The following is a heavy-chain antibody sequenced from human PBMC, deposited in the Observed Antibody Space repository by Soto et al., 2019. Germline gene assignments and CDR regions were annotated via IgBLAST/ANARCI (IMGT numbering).Heavy chain of an antibody. J-gene: IGHJ4*02. CDR1: GFTFDDYG. CDR2: INWNGGST. CDR3: ALLYSSGWYGPGRY. V-gene: IGHV3-20*01. D-gene: IGHD6-19*01. Sequence: EVQLVESGGGVVRPGGSLRLSCAASGFTFDDYGMSWVRQAPGKGLEWVSGINWNGGSTGYADSVKGRFTISRDNAKNSLYLQMNRLRAEDAALYDCALLYSSGWYGPGRYWGQGTLVTVSS.